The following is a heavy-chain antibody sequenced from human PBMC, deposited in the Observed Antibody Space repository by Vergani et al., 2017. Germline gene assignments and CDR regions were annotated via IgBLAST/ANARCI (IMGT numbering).Heavy chain of an antibody. D-gene: IGHD2-15*01. CDR3: AKDLGRGGSWRETSDAFDI. CDR2: MSYDGSNK. Sequence: QVQLVESGGGVVQPGRSLRLSCAASRFTFSSYAMHWVRQAPGKGLEWVAVMSYDGSNKYYADSVKGRFTISRDNSKNTLYLQINSLRAEDTAVYYCAKDLGRGGSWRETSDAFDIWGQGTMVTVSS. CDR1: RFTFSSYA. V-gene: IGHV3-30-3*01. J-gene: IGHJ3*02.